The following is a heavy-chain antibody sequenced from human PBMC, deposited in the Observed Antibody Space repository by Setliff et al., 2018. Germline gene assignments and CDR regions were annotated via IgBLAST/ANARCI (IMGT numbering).Heavy chain of an antibody. CDR2: IYITGNP. D-gene: IGHD3-10*01. Sequence: LSLTCTVSGASIRATSYFWTWVRQPAGKGLEWIGHIYITGNPGVNPSLKSRVAMSVDRSRNQFSLNLQSVTAADTAIYYCSRLYYGSRALYFDVWGQGSPVTVSS. J-gene: IGHJ4*02. CDR3: SRLYYGSRALYFDV. V-gene: IGHV4-61*09. CDR1: GASIRATSYF.